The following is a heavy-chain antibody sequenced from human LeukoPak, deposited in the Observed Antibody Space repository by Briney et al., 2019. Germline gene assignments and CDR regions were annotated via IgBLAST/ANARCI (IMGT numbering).Heavy chain of an antibody. V-gene: IGHV1-2*02. CDR2: INHNSGGT. CDR3: ARGQAYDILTGYYNSYYYYGMDV. Sequence: GASVKVSCTASGYTFTGYYMHWVRQAPGQGLEWMGWINHNSGGTNYAQKFQGRVTMTRDTSISTAYMELSKLRSDDTAVYYCARGQAYDILTGYYNSYYYYGMDVWGQGTTVTVSS. CDR1: GYTFTGYY. J-gene: IGHJ6*02. D-gene: IGHD3-9*01.